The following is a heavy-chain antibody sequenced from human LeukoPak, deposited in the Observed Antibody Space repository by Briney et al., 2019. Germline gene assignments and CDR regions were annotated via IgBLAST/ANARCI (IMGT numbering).Heavy chain of an antibody. CDR1: GGSISSHY. J-gene: IGHJ4*02. D-gene: IGHD3-22*01. V-gene: IGHV4-59*11. CDR3: ARDPNYYDSSGYLGY. CDR2: IYYSGST. Sequence: SETLSLTCTVSGGSISSHYWSWIWQPPGKGLEWIGYIYYSGSTNYNPSLKSRVTISVDTSKNQFSLKLSSVTAADTAVYYCARDPNYYDSSGYLGYWGQGTLVTVSS.